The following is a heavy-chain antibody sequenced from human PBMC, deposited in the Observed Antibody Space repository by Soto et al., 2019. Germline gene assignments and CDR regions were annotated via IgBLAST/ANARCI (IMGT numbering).Heavy chain of an antibody. V-gene: IGHV3-30*18. CDR3: AKDRYSGSYKMGYNWFDP. CDR1: GFTFSSYG. Sequence: GGSLRLSCAASGFTFSSYGMHWVRQAPGKGLEWVAVISYDGSNKYYADSVKGRFTISRDNSKNTLYLQMNSLRAEDTAVYYCAKDRYSGSYKMGYNWFDPWGQGTLVTVSS. J-gene: IGHJ5*02. D-gene: IGHD1-26*01. CDR2: ISYDGSNK.